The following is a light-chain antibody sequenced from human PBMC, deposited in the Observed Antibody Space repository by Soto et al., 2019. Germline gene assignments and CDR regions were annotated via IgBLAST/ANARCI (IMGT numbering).Light chain of an antibody. CDR3: QQRSNWPLT. Sequence: EIVLTQSPATLSLSPGERATLSCRASQSVSDYLAWYQQKPGQPPRLLIYDSFNRATGIPTRFSGSGSGTDFALTITSLEPEDFEVYYCQQRSNWPLTFGGGTKVELK. V-gene: IGKV3-11*01. CDR2: DSF. CDR1: QSVSDY. J-gene: IGKJ4*01.